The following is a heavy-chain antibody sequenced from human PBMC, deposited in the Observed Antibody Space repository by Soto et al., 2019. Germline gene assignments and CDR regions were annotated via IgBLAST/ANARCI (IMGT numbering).Heavy chain of an antibody. J-gene: IGHJ6*01. Sequence: SETLSLTCTVSGGSISSSSYYWGWIRQPPGKGLEWIGSIYYSGSTYYNPSLKSRVTISVDTSKNQFSLKLSSVTAADTAVYYCARPYGDYPGYYGMDVWGQGTTVTVST. CDR1: GGSISSSSYY. CDR2: IYYSGST. V-gene: IGHV4-39*01. CDR3: ARPYGDYPGYYGMDV. D-gene: IGHD4-17*01.